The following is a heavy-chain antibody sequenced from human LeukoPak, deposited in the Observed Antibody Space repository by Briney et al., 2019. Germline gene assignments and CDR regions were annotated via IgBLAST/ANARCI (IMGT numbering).Heavy chain of an antibody. CDR3: ARAKVIVPDY. CDR1: GYSXTDYY. CDR2: INPNTGGA. V-gene: IGHV1-2*02. D-gene: IGHD5-18*01. J-gene: IGHJ4*02. Sequence: ASVKVSCKASGYSXTDYYIHGVRQAPGQGLEWMGWINPNTGGAHYAQKFQGRVNMTRDTSISTAYMELSRLRSDDTDVYYCARAKVIVPDYWGQGTLVTVSS.